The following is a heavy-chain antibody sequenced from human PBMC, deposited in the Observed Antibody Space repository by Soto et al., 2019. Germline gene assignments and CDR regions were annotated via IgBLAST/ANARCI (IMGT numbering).Heavy chain of an antibody. Sequence: QVQLVESGGGVVQPGRSLRLSCAASGFTFSSYGMQWVRQAPGKGLEWVAVISYDGSNKYYADSVKGRFTISRDNSKNTLYLQMNSLRAEDTAVYYCAKILQLGDYEYYYYGMDVWGQETTVTVSS. D-gene: IGHD4-17*01. CDR1: GFTFSSYG. J-gene: IGHJ6*02. CDR2: ISYDGSNK. V-gene: IGHV3-30*18. CDR3: AKILQLGDYEYYYYGMDV.